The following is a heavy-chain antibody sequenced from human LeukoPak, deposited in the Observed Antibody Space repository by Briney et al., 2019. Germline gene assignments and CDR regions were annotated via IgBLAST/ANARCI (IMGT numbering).Heavy chain of an antibody. Sequence: SVKVSCKASGGTFSSYAISWVRQAPGQGLEWMGGIIPIFGTANYAQKFQGRVTITADKSTSTAYMELSSLRSEDTAVYYCARPAAGTEVRPGWFDPWGQGTLVTVSS. D-gene: IGHD6-13*01. J-gene: IGHJ5*02. CDR1: GGTFSSYA. CDR3: ARPAAGTEVRPGWFDP. V-gene: IGHV1-69*06. CDR2: IIPIFGTA.